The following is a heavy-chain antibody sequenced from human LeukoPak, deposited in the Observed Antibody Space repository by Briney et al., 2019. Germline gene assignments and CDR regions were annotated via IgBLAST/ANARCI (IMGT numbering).Heavy chain of an antibody. CDR3: ARGGYSYGYADYYYYYYMDV. V-gene: IGHV3-23*01. CDR2: ISGSGGST. J-gene: IGHJ6*03. D-gene: IGHD5-18*01. Sequence: PGGSLRLSCAASGFTFSSYAMSWVRQAPGKGLEWVSAISGSGGSTYYADSVKGRFTISRDNSKNTLYLQMNSLRAEDTAVYYCARGGYSYGYADYYYYYYMDVWGKGTTVTVSS. CDR1: GFTFSSYA.